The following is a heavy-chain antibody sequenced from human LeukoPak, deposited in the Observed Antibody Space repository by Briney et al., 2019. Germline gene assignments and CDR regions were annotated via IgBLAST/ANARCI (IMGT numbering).Heavy chain of an antibody. CDR1: GGSISSYS. D-gene: IGHD5-24*01. CDR2: IYYSGST. J-gene: IGHJ4*02. CDR3: ARGGRDGYNYGY. V-gene: IGHV4-59*01. Sequence: PSETLSLTCTVSGGSISSYSWSWIRQPPGKGLEWIGYIYYSGSTNYNPSLKSRVTISVDTSKNQFSLKLSSVTAADTAVYYCARGGRDGYNYGYWGQGTLVTVSS.